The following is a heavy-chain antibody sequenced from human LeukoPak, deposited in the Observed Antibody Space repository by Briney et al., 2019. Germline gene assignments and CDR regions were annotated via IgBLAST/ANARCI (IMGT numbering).Heavy chain of an antibody. Sequence: SETLSLTCAVSGYSISSGYYWGWIRQPPGKGLEWIGSIYHSGSTYYNPSLKSRVTISVDTSKNQFSLKLSSVTAADTAVYYCARGLIYRSGGSCQFDYWGQGTLVTVSS. CDR2: IYHSGST. CDR1: GYSISSGYY. J-gene: IGHJ4*02. D-gene: IGHD2-15*01. V-gene: IGHV4-38-2*01. CDR3: ARGLIYRSGGSCQFDY.